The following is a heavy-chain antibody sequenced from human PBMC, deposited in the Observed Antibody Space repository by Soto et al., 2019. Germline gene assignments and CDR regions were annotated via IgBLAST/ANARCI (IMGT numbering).Heavy chain of an antibody. Sequence: PEGSLRLSCAASGFTFSSYAMTSGRQAPGKGLEWVSAISYSGVSTYYADSVKGRFTISRDSSENTLSLQMNSLRVDDTAVYYCARTRGYSDYDLDYWGQGTLVTVCS. J-gene: IGHJ4*02. CDR3: ARTRGYSDYDLDY. CDR2: ISYSGVST. CDR1: GFTFSSYA. D-gene: IGHD5-12*01. V-gene: IGHV3-23*01.